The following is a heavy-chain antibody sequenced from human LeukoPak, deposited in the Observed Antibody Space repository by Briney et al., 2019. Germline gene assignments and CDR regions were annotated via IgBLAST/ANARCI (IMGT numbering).Heavy chain of an antibody. Sequence: GGSLRLSCAASGFTFSSYAMSWVRQAPGEGLEWVSAISASGGTTCYADSVKGRFTISRDNSKDTLYLQMNSLGAEDTAVYYCAKERAYSGSYYFDYWGQGTLVTVSS. CDR2: ISASGGTT. CDR3: AKERAYSGSYYFDY. CDR1: GFTFSSYA. J-gene: IGHJ4*02. D-gene: IGHD1-26*01. V-gene: IGHV3-23*01.